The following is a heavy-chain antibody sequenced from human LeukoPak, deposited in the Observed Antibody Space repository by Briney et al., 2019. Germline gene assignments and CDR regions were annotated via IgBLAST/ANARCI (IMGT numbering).Heavy chain of an antibody. J-gene: IGHJ4*02. CDR3: ATGAYYYDSSGYYLFDY. Sequence: GGSLRLSCAASGFTFSSYGMHWVRQAPGKGLEWVAFIRYDGSNKYYADSVKGRFTISRDNSKNTLYLQMNSLRAEDTAVYYCATGAYYYDSSGYYLFDYWGQGTLVTVSS. V-gene: IGHV3-30*02. CDR2: IRYDGSNK. CDR1: GFTFSSYG. D-gene: IGHD3-22*01.